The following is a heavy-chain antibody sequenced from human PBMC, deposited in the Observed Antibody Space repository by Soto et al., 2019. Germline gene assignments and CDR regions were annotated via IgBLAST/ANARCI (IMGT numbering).Heavy chain of an antibody. CDR2: IIPIFGTA. Sequence: GASVKVSCKASGGTFSSYAISWVRQAPGQGLEWMGGIIPIFGTANYAQKFQGRVTITADESTSTAYMELSSLRSEDTAVYYCASPIRDCSGGSCYPQHYYYYGMDVWGQGTTVTVSS. CDR1: GGTFSSYA. D-gene: IGHD2-15*01. J-gene: IGHJ6*02. V-gene: IGHV1-69*13. CDR3: ASPIRDCSGGSCYPQHYYYYGMDV.